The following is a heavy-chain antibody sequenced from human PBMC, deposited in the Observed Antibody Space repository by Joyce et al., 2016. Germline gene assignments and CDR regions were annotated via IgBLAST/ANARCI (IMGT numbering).Heavy chain of an antibody. D-gene: IGHD3-16*02. CDR2: INQEGSEK. CDR1: GFNFNGYW. CDR3: ARYRS. V-gene: IGHV3-7*01. Sequence: EVQLVESGGGLVQPGGSLRLSCAASGFNFNGYWMSWVRQAPGKGLEWVANINQEGSEKYYVDSVKGRFTISRDNAKNSLYLQTNSLRAEDTAVYYCARYRSWGQGTLVTVSS. J-gene: IGHJ5*02.